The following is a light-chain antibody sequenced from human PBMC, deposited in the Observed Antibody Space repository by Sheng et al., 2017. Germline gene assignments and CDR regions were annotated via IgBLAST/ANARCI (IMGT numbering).Light chain of an antibody. Sequence: ETVLTQSPATLSVSPGERATLSCRASQSVSGNLAWYQHKPGQAPRLLIYGATSRATGIPDRFSGSGSGTDFNLTINRVESEDFAVYYCQQYGGSPRITFGQGTRLEVK. V-gene: IGKV3-20*01. J-gene: IGKJ5*01. CDR2: GAT. CDR1: QSVSGN. CDR3: QQYGGSPRIT.